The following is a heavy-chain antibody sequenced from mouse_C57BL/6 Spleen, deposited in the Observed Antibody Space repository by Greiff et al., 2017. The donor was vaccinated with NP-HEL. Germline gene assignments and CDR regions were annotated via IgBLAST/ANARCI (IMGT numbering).Heavy chain of an antibody. Sequence: QVQLQQSGAELMKPGASVKLSCTATRYPFTGYWLERVKQSPGHGLEWIGEIFPGSGSPHSNDNFNGKDTFTADTSSNATYMQLSSLTTEDSAIYYCACIYDGYYRGVWGRGTTVTVSS. CDR3: ACIYDGYYRGV. V-gene: IGHV1-9*01. J-gene: IGHJ1*03. CDR1: RYPFTGYW. D-gene: IGHD2-3*01. CDR2: IFPGSGSP.